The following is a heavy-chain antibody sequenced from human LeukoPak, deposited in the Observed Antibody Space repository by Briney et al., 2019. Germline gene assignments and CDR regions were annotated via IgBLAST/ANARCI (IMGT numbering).Heavy chain of an antibody. Sequence: GRSLRLSCTASGFTFGDYAMSWVRQAPGKGLEWVGFIRSKAYGGTTEYAASVKGRFIISRDDSKSIAYLQMNSLKTEDTAVYYCTRDLYGDYQYYFDYWGQGTLVTVSS. CDR3: TRDLYGDYQYYFDY. J-gene: IGHJ4*02. CDR2: IRSKAYGGTT. CDR1: GFTFGDYA. D-gene: IGHD4-17*01. V-gene: IGHV3-49*04.